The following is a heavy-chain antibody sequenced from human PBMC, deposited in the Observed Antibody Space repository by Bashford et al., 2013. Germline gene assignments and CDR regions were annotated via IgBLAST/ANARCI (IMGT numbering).Heavy chain of an antibody. CDR3: ARDAFGGNDYGDYAGLHYYYYYGMDV. D-gene: IGHD4-17*01. CDR1: GFTFSSYA. J-gene: IGHJ6*02. Sequence: GSLRLSCAASGFTFSSYAMSWVRQAPGKGLEWVSAISGSGGSTYYANSVKGRFTISRDNSKNTLYLQMGSLRAEDMAVYYCARDAFGGNDYGDYAGLHYYYYYGMDVWGQGTTVTVSS. CDR2: ISGSGGST. V-gene: IGHV3-64*01.